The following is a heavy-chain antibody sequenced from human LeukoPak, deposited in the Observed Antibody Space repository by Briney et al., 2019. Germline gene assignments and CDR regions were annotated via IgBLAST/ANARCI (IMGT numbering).Heavy chain of an antibody. V-gene: IGHV3-30-3*01. CDR3: AKDILFWVGATKGAFDI. Sequence: GGSLRLSCAASGFTFSSYAMHWVRQAPGKGLEWVAVISYDGSNKYYADSVKGRFTISRDNSKNTLYLQMNSLRAEDTALYYCAKDILFWVGATKGAFDIWGQGTMVTVSS. D-gene: IGHD1-26*01. J-gene: IGHJ3*02. CDR1: GFTFSSYA. CDR2: ISYDGSNK.